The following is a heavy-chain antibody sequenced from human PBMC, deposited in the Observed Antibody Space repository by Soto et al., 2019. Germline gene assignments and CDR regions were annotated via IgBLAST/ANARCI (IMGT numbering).Heavy chain of an antibody. CDR1: GWSFSGYY. D-gene: IGHD5-18*01. V-gene: IGHV4-34*01. Sequence: PSETLSLTCAVYGWSFSGYYWSWIRQPPGKGLEWIGEINHSGSTNYNPSLKSRVTISVDTSKNQFSLKLSSVTAADTAVYYCARTKARDTAMVYGLDYWGQGTLVTVSS. CDR3: ARTKARDTAMVYGLDY. J-gene: IGHJ4*02. CDR2: INHSGST.